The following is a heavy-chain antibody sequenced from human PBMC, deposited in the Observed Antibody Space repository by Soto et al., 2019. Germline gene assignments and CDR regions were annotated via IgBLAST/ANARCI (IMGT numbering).Heavy chain of an antibody. J-gene: IGHJ5*02. Sequence: ASVKVSCKASGYTFTSYDINWVRQATGQGLEWMGWMNPNSGNTGYAQKFQGRVTMTRNTSISTAYMELSSLRSEDTAVYYCARGGFSADDESDWFDPWGHGTLVTVSS. V-gene: IGHV1-8*01. D-gene: IGHD5-12*01. CDR3: ARGGFSADDESDWFDP. CDR1: GYTFTSYD. CDR2: MNPNSGNT.